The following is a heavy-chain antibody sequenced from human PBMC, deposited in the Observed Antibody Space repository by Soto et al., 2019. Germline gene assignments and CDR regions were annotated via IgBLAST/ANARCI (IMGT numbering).Heavy chain of an antibody. CDR2: IIPIFGTA. CDR1: GGTFSSYA. J-gene: IGHJ6*02. D-gene: IGHD6-19*01. CDR3: ARIGAVAGDFYYYYGMDV. V-gene: IGHV1-69*13. Sequence: SVKVSFKASGGTFSSYAISWVRQAPGQGLEWMGGIIPIFGTANYAQKFQGRVTITADESTSTAYMELSSLRSEDTAVYYCARIGAVAGDFYYYYGMDVWGQGTTVTVSS.